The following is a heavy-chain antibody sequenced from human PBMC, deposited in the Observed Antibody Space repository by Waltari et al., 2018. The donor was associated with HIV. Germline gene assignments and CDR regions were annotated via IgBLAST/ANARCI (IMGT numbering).Heavy chain of an antibody. J-gene: IGHJ4*02. V-gene: IGHV4-39*01. CDR2: IYYSGST. D-gene: IGHD3-22*01. CDR1: GRSITRGSYY. Sequence: QLQLQESGPGLVKPSETLSLTCTVSGRSITRGSYYWCWIRQPPGKGLEWIGSIYYSGSTYYNPSLKSRVTRSVDTSKNQFSLKLSSVTAADTAVYCCARHHSSGYLGFVYWGQGTLVTVSS. CDR3: ARHHSSGYLGFVY.